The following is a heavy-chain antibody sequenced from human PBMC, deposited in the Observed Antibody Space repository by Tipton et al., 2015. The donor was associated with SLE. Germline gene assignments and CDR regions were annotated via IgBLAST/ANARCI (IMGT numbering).Heavy chain of an antibody. CDR1: GDSISNSNYF. D-gene: IGHD3-3*01. CDR3: ARGNTIFGVGY. Sequence: LRLSCTVSGDSISNSNYFWGWIRQPPGKGPEWVATIYYTGSTYYNPSLRSRVTISVDTSKNQFSLKLSSVTAADTAVYYCARGNTIFGVGYWGQGTLVTVSS. J-gene: IGHJ4*02. CDR2: IYYTGST. V-gene: IGHV4-39*07.